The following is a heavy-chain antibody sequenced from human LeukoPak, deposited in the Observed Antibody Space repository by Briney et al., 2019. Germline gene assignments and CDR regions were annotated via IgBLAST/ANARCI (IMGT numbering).Heavy chain of an antibody. Sequence: PSETLSLTCTVSGGSINNYYWSWIRQTPGKGLEWIGYIYHTGSTSYSPSLKSRVTISGDTSKNQYSLKLSSATAADTAVYYCARGTETTEFDYWGRGTPVTVSS. CDR3: ARGTETTEFDY. D-gene: IGHD4-11*01. CDR1: GGSINNYY. CDR2: IYHTGST. J-gene: IGHJ4*02. V-gene: IGHV4-59*01.